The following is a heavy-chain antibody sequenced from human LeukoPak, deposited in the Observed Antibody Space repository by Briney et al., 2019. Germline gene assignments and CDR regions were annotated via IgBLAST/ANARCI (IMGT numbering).Heavy chain of an antibody. CDR1: GFTVYSNY. CDR3: ARPDTDYYDSSGYYTSFDY. J-gene: IGHJ4*02. D-gene: IGHD3-22*01. Sequence: GGSLRLSCAASGFTVYSNYMTWVRQAPGKGLEWVSVIYDTGTTSYADSVKGRFTISRDNSKNTLLLQMNSLRAEDTAVYYCARPDTDYYDSSGYYTSFDYWGQGTLVTVSS. CDR2: IYDTGTT. V-gene: IGHV3-53*05.